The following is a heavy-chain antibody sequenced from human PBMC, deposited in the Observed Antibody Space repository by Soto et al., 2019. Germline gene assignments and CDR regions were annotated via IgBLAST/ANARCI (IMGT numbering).Heavy chain of an antibody. J-gene: IGHJ4*02. Sequence: GGSLRLSCAASGFTLGNYRMHWVRQAPGKGLVWVSRINDYGTTINYAESVEGRFIISRDDAKSEVYLQMNNLRAEDSAVYYCARGGLEPFDYWGQGALVTVS. D-gene: IGHD1-1*01. CDR1: GFTLGNYR. CDR2: INDYGTTI. CDR3: ARGGLEPFDY. V-gene: IGHV3-74*01.